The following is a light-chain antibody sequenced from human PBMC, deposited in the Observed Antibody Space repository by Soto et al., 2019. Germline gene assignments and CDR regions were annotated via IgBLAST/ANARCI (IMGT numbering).Light chain of an antibody. Sequence: DIVMTQSLESLAVSLGERAPINCKSSQSVLYSSTNKNYLAWYQQKEGQPPRLLIYWAFTRESGVPDRFSGSGSGTDFTLTISSLQAEDVAVYYCQQYYSLPPTFGGGTKVEIK. CDR2: WAF. V-gene: IGKV4-1*01. CDR3: QQYYSLPPT. J-gene: IGKJ4*01. CDR1: QSVLYSSTNKNY.